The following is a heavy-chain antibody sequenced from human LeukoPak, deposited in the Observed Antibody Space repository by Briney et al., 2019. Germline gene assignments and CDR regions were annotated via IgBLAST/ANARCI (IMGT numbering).Heavy chain of an antibody. D-gene: IGHD3-16*01. Sequence: SETLSLTCAVYGGSFSDYYWSWIRQPPGKGLEWIGEINQSGSTNYNTSLKSRVTISLDTSKNQFSLKLTSVTASDTAVYYCARVGTYGGTDYWGQGTLVTVSS. CDR2: INQSGST. J-gene: IGHJ4*02. V-gene: IGHV4-34*01. CDR3: ARVGTYGGTDY. CDR1: GGSFSDYY.